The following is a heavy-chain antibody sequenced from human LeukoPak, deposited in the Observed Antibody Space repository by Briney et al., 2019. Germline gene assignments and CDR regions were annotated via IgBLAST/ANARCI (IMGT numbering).Heavy chain of an antibody. Sequence: SETLSLTCAVYGGSFSGYYWSWIRQPPGKGLEWIGEINHSGSTNYNPSLKSRVTISVDTSKNQFSLKLSPVTAADTAVYYCAYTTYGSGSYSDYWGQGTLVTVSS. D-gene: IGHD3-10*01. J-gene: IGHJ4*02. CDR2: INHSGST. CDR3: AYTTYGSGSYSDY. V-gene: IGHV4-34*01. CDR1: GGSFSGYY.